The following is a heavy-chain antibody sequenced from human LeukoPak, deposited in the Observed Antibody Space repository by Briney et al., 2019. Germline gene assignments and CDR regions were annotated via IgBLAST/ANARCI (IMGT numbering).Heavy chain of an antibody. CDR1: GFTFSSYA. V-gene: IGHV3-23*01. D-gene: IGHD3-9*01. CDR2: ISGSGGST. Sequence: PGGSLRLSCAASGFTFSSYAMSWVRQAPGKGLEWVSAISGSGGSTYYADSVKGRFTISRDNSKNTLYLQMNSLRAEDTAVYYCAKVPYDISTGYYPWGFDYWGQGTLVTVSS. CDR3: AKVPYDISTGYYPWGFDY. J-gene: IGHJ4*02.